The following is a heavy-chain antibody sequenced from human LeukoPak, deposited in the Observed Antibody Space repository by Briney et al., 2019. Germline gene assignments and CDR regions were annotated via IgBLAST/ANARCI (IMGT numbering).Heavy chain of an antibody. V-gene: IGHV3-23*01. Sequence: PGGSLRLSCAASGLTFSNYAMSWFRQAPGKGLEWVSGITSGFTPHYADSVKGRFTISRDNSKNTSHLQMNSLRAEDTAVYYCAKDYSDSRVGDVFFEYWGQGTLVTVSS. D-gene: IGHD1-26*01. CDR1: GLTFSNYA. CDR3: AKDYSDSRVGDVFFEY. J-gene: IGHJ4*02. CDR2: ITSGFTP.